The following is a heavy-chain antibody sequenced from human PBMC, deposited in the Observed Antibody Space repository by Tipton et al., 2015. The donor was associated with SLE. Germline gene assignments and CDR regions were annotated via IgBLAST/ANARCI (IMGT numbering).Heavy chain of an antibody. CDR3: ARDGVGLLGGGYYGMDV. V-gene: IGHV4-59*11. J-gene: IGHJ6*02. CDR2: IYYSGST. CDR1: GGSISSHY. Sequence: TLSLTCTVSGGSISSHYWSWIWQPPGKGLEWIGYIYYSGSTNYNPSLKSRVTISVDTSKNQFSLKLSSVTAADTAVYYCARDGVGLLGGGYYGMDVWGQGTTVTVSS. D-gene: IGHD3-16*01.